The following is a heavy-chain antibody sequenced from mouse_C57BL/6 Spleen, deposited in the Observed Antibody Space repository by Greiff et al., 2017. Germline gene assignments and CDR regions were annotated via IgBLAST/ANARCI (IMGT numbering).Heavy chain of an antibody. V-gene: IGHV1-55*01. Sequence: QVQLQQPGAELVKPGASVKMSCKASGYTFTSYWITWVKQRPGQGLEWIGDIYSGSGSTNYNEKFKSKATLTVDTSTITAYMQLSILTSEDSAVYYCAREASYDGGAMDYWGQGTSVTVSS. CDR1: GYTFTSYW. J-gene: IGHJ4*01. CDR2: IYSGSGST. CDR3: AREASYDGGAMDY. D-gene: IGHD2-12*01.